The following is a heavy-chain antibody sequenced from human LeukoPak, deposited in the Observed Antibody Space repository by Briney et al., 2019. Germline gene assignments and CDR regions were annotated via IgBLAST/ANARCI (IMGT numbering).Heavy chain of an antibody. V-gene: IGHV3-15*01. J-gene: IGHJ4*02. Sequence: EGSLRLSCAASGFTFSNAWMSWVRQAPGKGLEWVGRIKSKTDGGTTDYAAPVKGRFTISRDDSKNTLYLQMNSLKTEDTAVYYCTTDVVTAIVYYFDYWGQGTLVTVSS. CDR1: GFTFSNAW. D-gene: IGHD2-21*02. CDR3: TTDVVTAIVYYFDY. CDR2: IKSKTDGGTT.